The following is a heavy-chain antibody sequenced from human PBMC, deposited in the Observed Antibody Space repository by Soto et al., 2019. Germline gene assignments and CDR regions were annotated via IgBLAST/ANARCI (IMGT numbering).Heavy chain of an antibody. CDR2: INTGTAST. V-gene: IGHV1-3*04. CDR1: GYSFSDYT. J-gene: IGHJ6*02. CDR3: ARGPQDSYGMDV. Sequence: GASVNVSCKASGYSFSDYTIHWVRRAPGQPPEWMARINTGTASTEYSQKFQGRVTITRDTSATTAYMDLSSLRSEDTAVYYCARGPQDSYGMDVWGQGTTVTVSS.